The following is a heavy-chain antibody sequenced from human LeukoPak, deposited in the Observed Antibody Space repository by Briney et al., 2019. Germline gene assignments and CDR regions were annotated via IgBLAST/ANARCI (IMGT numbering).Heavy chain of an antibody. J-gene: IGHJ6*03. V-gene: IGHV4-31*03. Sequence: PSQTLSLTCTVSGGSISSGGYYWSWIRQHPGKGLEWIGYIYYSGNTYYNPSLKSRVTISVDTSKNQFSLKLNSVTAADTAVYYCARALGRNYYMDVWGKGTTVTVSS. CDR1: GGSISSGGYY. CDR3: ARALGRNYYMDV. D-gene: IGHD2-15*01. CDR2: IYYSGNT.